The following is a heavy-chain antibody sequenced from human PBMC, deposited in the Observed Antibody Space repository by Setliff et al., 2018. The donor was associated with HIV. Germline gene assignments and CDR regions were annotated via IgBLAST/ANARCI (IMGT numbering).Heavy chain of an antibody. Sequence: NPSETLSLTCTVSGDSIGYYYWSWIRQPAGRGLEWIGRIYTSGSTNYNPSLKSRVTISVDTSKNQFSLKLSSVTAADTAVYYCARGERDYGQQDAFDIWGQGTMVTVSS. V-gene: IGHV4-4*07. CDR1: GDSIGYYY. J-gene: IGHJ3*02. D-gene: IGHD4-17*01. CDR2: IYTSGST. CDR3: ARGERDYGQQDAFDI.